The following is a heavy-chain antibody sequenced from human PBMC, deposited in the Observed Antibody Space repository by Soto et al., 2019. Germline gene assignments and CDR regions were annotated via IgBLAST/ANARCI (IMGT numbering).Heavy chain of an antibody. CDR3: ARGLTRFDY. CDR1: GYSFTHFE. D-gene: IGHD7-27*01. V-gene: IGHV1-3*04. CDR2: INTGNGDT. J-gene: IGHJ5*01. Sequence: QVQLVQSGPEVKQPGASVRISCQASGYSFTHFEMHWVRQAPGQRLEWMGWINTGNGDTKYSQKFQGRVTFTRDTSASTAYLDLDGLTSDDTSFYFCARGLTRFDYWGQEPWSPSPQ.